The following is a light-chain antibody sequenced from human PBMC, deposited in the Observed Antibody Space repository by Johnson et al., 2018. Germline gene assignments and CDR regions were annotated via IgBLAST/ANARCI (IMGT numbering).Light chain of an antibody. CDR3: GKWDSSLSAGNV. CDR2: ENN. Sequence: QSVLTQPPSVSAAPGQKVTISCSGSSSNIGNNYVSWYQQLPGTAPKLLIYENNKRPSGIPDRFSGSKSGTSATLGITGLQTGDEADYYCGKWDSSLSAGNVFGTGNKVTVL. V-gene: IGLV1-51*02. CDR1: SSNIGNNY. J-gene: IGLJ1*01.